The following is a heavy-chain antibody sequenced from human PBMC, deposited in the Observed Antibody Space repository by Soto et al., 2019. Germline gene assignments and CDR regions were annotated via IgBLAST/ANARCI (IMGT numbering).Heavy chain of an antibody. Sequence: QVQLVQSGAEVKKPGASVKVSCKASGYTFTSYAMHWVRQAPGQRLEWMGWINAGNGNTKYSQKFQGRVTITRDTSASTAYKELSSLRSEDTAVYYCARGGTLIDYWGQGTLVTVSS. D-gene: IGHD3-16*01. CDR3: ARGGTLIDY. V-gene: IGHV1-3*01. CDR2: INAGNGNT. J-gene: IGHJ4*02. CDR1: GYTFTSYA.